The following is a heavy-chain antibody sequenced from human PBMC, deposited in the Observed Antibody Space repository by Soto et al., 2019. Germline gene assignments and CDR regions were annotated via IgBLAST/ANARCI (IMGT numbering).Heavy chain of an antibody. D-gene: IGHD1-7*01. CDR3: AMSGNYRYFVA. Sequence: QVQLQQSGPGLVTPSEPLSLTCTVSGCSVSSGTYYWMWIRQPPGKGLEWIGYISSRGGTNYNPPLKSRVTISVDTSKNQFSLKLTFGTAGDTPVYYCAMSGNYRYFVAWGQGPMVAVSS. V-gene: IGHV4-61*01. J-gene: IGHJ4*02. CDR2: ISSRGGT. CDR1: GCSVSSGTYY.